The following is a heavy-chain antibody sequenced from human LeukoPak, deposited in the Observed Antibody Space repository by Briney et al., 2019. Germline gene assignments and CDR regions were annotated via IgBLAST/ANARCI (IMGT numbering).Heavy chain of an antibody. Sequence: GGSLRLSCAASGFTFRAYWMSWVRQAPGKGLEWVANINQDGNENYYVDSVKGRFTISRDNAEKSLYLQMDSLRVEDTAVYYCARTRYRSKNFDYWGQGTLATVSS. D-gene: IGHD6-13*01. J-gene: IGHJ4*02. CDR2: INQDGNEN. V-gene: IGHV3-7*01. CDR3: ARTRYRSKNFDY. CDR1: GFTFRAYW.